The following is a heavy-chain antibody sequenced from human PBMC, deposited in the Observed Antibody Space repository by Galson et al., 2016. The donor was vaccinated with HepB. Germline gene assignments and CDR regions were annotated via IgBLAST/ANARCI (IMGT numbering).Heavy chain of an antibody. CDR1: GFSFGSYS. CDR2: ISSSTGTL. V-gene: IGHV3-48*02. D-gene: IGHD1-7*01. CDR3: ARQRGGVAVTVPLNYFDP. J-gene: IGHJ5*02. Sequence: SLRLSCAASGFSFGSYSMNWVRQTPGKGLEWISYISSSTGTLYYADSVKDRFTISRDNAKNSLYLQMNSLRDEDTAVYYCARQRGGVAVTVPLNYFDPWGQGTLVIVSS.